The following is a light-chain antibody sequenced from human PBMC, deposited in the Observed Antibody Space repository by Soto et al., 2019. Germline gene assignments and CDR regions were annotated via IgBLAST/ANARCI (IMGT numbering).Light chain of an antibody. Sequence: SYDLTQPPSVSVAPGQTARITWGGNNIGSTSVHWYQQRPGQAPVLVVYDDNDRPSGIPERFSGSNSENTATLTITRVEAGDEADYYCQVWNITTDHYVFGTGTKVTVL. CDR2: DDN. CDR3: QVWNITTDHYV. CDR1: NIGSTS. V-gene: IGLV3-21*02. J-gene: IGLJ1*01.